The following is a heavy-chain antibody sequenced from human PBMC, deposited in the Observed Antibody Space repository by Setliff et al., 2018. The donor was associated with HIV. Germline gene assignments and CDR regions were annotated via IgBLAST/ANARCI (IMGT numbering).Heavy chain of an antibody. J-gene: IGHJ4*02. V-gene: IGHV4-38-2*01. Sequence: ASETLSLTCAVSGYSISSGYYWGWIRQPPGKGLEWIGSIYHGGTTYYNPSLRSRVTISVDTSKNQSSLKLNSVTAADTAVYYCARHGTWNSQRFHFDYWGQGTPVTVSS. CDR2: IYHGGTT. CDR3: ARHGTWNSQRFHFDY. D-gene: IGHD1-7*01. CDR1: GYSISSGYY.